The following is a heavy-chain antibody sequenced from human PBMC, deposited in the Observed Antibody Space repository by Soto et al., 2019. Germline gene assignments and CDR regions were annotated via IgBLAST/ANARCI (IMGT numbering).Heavy chain of an antibody. V-gene: IGHV3-30-3*01. CDR2: ISYDGSNK. J-gene: IGHJ6*01. D-gene: IGHD2-2*01. Sequence: QVQLVESGGGVVQPGRSLRLSCAASGFTFSSYAMHWVRQAPGKGLEWVAVISYDGSNKYYADSVKGRFTISRDNSKNTLYLQMNSLRAEDTAVYYCARDRLSVDIVVVPAARYYYYGMDVW. CDR1: GFTFSSYA. CDR3: ARDRLSVDIVVVPAARYYYYGMDV.